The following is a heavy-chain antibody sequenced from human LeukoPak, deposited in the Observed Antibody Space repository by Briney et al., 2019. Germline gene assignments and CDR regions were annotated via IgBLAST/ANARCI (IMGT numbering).Heavy chain of an antibody. J-gene: IGHJ3*02. Sequence: SESLSLTCAVYGGSFSGYYWSWIRQPPGKGLEWIGEINHSGSTNYNPSLKSRVTISVDTSKKQFSLKLSSVTAADTAVYYCARHPSGSGWIRAAFDIWGQGTMVTVSS. CDR1: GGSFSGYY. CDR2: INHSGST. V-gene: IGHV4-34*01. D-gene: IGHD6-19*01. CDR3: ARHPSGSGWIRAAFDI.